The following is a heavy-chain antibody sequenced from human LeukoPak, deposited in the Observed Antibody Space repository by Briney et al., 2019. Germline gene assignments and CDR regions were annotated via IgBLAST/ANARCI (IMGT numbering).Heavy chain of an antibody. Sequence: PSETLSLTCAVSGYSISSGYYWGWLRPPPGKGLEWIGSIYHSGSTYYNPSLKSRVAISVDTSKNQFSLKLSSVTAADTAVYYCARAVGATMAFDYWGQGTLVTVSS. CDR2: IYHSGST. V-gene: IGHV4-38-2*01. CDR3: ARAVGATMAFDY. J-gene: IGHJ4*02. CDR1: GYSISSGYY. D-gene: IGHD1-26*01.